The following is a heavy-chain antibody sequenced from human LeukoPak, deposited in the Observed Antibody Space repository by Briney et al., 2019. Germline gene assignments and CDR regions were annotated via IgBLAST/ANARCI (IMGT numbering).Heavy chain of an antibody. V-gene: IGHV3-33*06. CDR1: GFTFSSYA. J-gene: IGHJ4*02. CDR3: AKAPSYCSGGSCYVDY. D-gene: IGHD2-15*01. CDR2: IWYDGSNK. Sequence: PGGSLRLSCAASGFTFSSYAMSWVRQAPGKGLEWVAVIWYDGSNKYYADSVKGRFTISRDNSKNTLYLQMNSLRAEDTAVYYCAKAPSYCSGGSCYVDYWGQGTLVTVSS.